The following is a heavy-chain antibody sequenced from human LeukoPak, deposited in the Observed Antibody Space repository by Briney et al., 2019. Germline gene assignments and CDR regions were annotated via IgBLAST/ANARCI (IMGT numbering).Heavy chain of an antibody. D-gene: IGHD3-22*01. Sequence: SQTLSLTCTVSGGSISSSGDYWSWIRQHPGKGLEWIGYIYYSGSTYYNPSLKSRVTISVDSSKNQFFLTLSSLTAADTAVYYCAREGYYDSSGYRFDHWGQGTLVTVST. CDR3: AREGYYDSSGYRFDH. CDR2: IYYSGST. V-gene: IGHV4-31*03. J-gene: IGHJ4*02. CDR1: GGSISSSGDY.